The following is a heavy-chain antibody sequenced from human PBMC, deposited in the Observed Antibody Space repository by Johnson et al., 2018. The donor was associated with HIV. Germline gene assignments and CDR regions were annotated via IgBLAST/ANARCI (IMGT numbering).Heavy chain of an antibody. D-gene: IGHD6-13*01. CDR2: ILYDGSNK. CDR1: GFTFSSYA. J-gene: IGHJ3*02. Sequence: QVQLVESGGGVVQPGRSLRLSCAASGFTFSSYAMHWVRQAPGKGLEWVAGILYDGSNKYYTDSVKGRFTISRDNSKSTLYLQMNSLRAEDTAVYYCAKYRQQLVRSAFDIWGQGTMVTVSS. CDR3: AKYRQQLVRSAFDI. V-gene: IGHV3-30-3*02.